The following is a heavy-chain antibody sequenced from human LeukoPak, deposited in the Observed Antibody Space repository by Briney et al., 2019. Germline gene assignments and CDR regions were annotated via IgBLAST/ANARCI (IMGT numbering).Heavy chain of an antibody. CDR1: VYTFTIYG. D-gene: IGHD3-3*01. V-gene: IGHV1-18*01. CDR3: ARGPRAPSRITIFGVVGDDYFDY. Sequence: DASVKVSCKASVYTFTIYGISWVRQAPGQGREWMGWISAYNGNTNYAQKLQGRVTMTTDTSTSTAYMELRSLRSDDTAVYYCARGPRAPSRITIFGVVGDDYFDYWGQGTLVTVSS. CDR2: ISAYNGNT. J-gene: IGHJ4*02.